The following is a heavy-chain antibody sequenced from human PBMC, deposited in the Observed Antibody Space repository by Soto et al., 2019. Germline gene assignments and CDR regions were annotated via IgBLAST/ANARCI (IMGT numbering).Heavy chain of an antibody. V-gene: IGHV3-7*01. CDR3: ARDIDYGDNQLLDAFEI. Sequence: GGSLRLSCAASGFTFSSYWMSWVRQAPGKGLEWVANIKQDGSEKYYVDSVKGRFTISRDNAKNSLYLQMNSLRAEDTAVYYCARDIDYGDNQLLDAFEIWGQGTMVTVSS. J-gene: IGHJ3*02. D-gene: IGHD4-17*01. CDR1: GFTFSSYW. CDR2: IKQDGSEK.